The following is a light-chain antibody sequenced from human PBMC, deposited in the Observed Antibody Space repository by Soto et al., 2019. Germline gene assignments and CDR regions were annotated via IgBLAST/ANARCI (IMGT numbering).Light chain of an antibody. CDR2: DVA. J-gene: IGLJ1*01. CDR3: CSYTGTYTFVV. Sequence: SALTQPRSVSGSPGQSVTISCTGSSSDVGGYNYVSWYQQQPGKAPKLMIYDVAIRPSGVSNRFSGSKSGNTASLTISGLQAEDDADYYCCSYTGTYTFVVFGTGTKVTV. V-gene: IGLV2-11*01. CDR1: SSDVGGYNY.